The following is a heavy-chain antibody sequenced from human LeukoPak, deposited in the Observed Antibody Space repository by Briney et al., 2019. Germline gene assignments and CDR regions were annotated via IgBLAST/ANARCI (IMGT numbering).Heavy chain of an antibody. CDR3: VRGDWYFES. V-gene: IGHV3-7*04. J-gene: IGHJ4*02. CDR2: INRDGTEK. Sequence: GGSLRLSCATSGFNFSDSRMTWVRQAPGKGLQWVANINRDGTEKHFLDSIEGRFTISRDNRKKSLYLQMDSLRPQDTAVYFCVRGDWYFESWGQGTLVTVSS. CDR1: GFNFSDSR. D-gene: IGHD2-21*01.